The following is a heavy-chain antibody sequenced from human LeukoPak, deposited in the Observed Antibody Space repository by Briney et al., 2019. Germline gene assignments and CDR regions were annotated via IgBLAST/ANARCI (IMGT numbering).Heavy chain of an antibody. CDR2: TSSDGSNK. V-gene: IGHV3-30-3*01. Sequence: GRSLRLSCAASGFTFSSYAMHWVRQAPGKGLEWVAVTSSDGSNKYYTDSVKGRFTISGDNSKNTLYLQMNSLRTEDTAVYYCAKAEGYDILTGLDYWGQGTLVAVSS. D-gene: IGHD3-9*01. CDR1: GFTFSSYA. CDR3: AKAEGYDILTGLDY. J-gene: IGHJ4*02.